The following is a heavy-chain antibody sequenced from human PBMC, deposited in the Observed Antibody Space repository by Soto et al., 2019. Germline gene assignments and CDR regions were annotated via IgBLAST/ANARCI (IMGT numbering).Heavy chain of an antibody. CDR2: IIPILGIA. V-gene: IGHV1-69*08. Sequence: QVQLVQSGAEVKKPGSSVKVSCKASGGTFSSYTISWVRQAPGQGLEWMGRIIPILGIANYAQKFQGRVTITADKSTSTAYMELSSLRSEDTAVYYCARDVRGYSYGPALYYWYFDLWGRGTLVTVSS. CDR1: GGTFSSYT. D-gene: IGHD5-18*01. J-gene: IGHJ2*01. CDR3: ARDVRGYSYGPALYYWYFDL.